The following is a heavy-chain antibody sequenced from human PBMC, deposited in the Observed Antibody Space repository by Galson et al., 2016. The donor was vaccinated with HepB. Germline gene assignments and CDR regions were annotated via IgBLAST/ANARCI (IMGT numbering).Heavy chain of an antibody. Sequence: SLRLSCAASGFTFSSYAMSWVRQAPGKGLEWVSYISSSGNTIYYAYSVKGRFTISRDNAKNSLYLEMNSLRADDTAVYYCARDPARLDYWGQGTLVTVSS. CDR2: ISSSGNTI. CDR1: GFTFSSYA. J-gene: IGHJ4*02. D-gene: IGHD6-6*01. CDR3: ARDPARLDY. V-gene: IGHV3-11*01.